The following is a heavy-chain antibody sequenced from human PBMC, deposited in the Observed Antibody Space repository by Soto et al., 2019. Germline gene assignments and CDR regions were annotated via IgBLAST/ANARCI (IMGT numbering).Heavy chain of an antibody. V-gene: IGHV3-21*01. D-gene: IGHD5-18*01. Sequence: GGSLRLSGAASGFAFSSYSLNWVRKAPGKGLEWVSSISRSSSYIYYADSMKGRITISRDSAKNSLYLQMNSLRAADMAVYYCASERVRIFGYSYCYDYWGQGTLVTVSS. CDR2: ISRSSSYI. J-gene: IGHJ4*02. CDR3: ASERVRIFGYSYCYDY. CDR1: GFAFSSYS.